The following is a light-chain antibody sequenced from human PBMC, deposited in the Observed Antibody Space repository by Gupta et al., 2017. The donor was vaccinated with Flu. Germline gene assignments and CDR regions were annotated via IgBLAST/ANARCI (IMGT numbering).Light chain of an antibody. Sequence: EIVMTQSPATLSVSPGERATLSCRASQSVSSNLAWYQQKPGQAPRLLIYGASTRATGSPARFSGSGYGTECTLTISSLQSEEFAVYYCQQYKNWHQGAITFGQGTRLEIK. J-gene: IGKJ5*01. CDR1: QSVSSN. V-gene: IGKV3-15*01. CDR3: QQYKNWHQGAIT. CDR2: GAS.